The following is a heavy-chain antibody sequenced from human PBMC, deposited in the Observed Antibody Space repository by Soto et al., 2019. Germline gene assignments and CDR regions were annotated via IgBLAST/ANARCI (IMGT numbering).Heavy chain of an antibody. V-gene: IGHV4-61*01. CDR3: ARDFAYFDS. J-gene: IGHJ4*02. CDR2: FYHTGRT. Sequence: PSETLSLTCTVSGGSLRSGSYSWSWIRRPPGKGLEWIGYFYHTGRTGYNPSLKSRVSISMDTSKNQFSLNLDSVTAADTAVYFCARDFAYFDSWGQGTLVT. D-gene: IGHD3-3*01. CDR1: GGSLRSGSYS.